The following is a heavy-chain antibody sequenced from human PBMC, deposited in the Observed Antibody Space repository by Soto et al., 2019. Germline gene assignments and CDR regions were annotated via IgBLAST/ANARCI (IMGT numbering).Heavy chain of an antibody. J-gene: IGHJ4*02. CDR2: IKSKTDGGTT. V-gene: IGHV3-15*01. Sequence: EVQLVESGGGLVKPGGSLRVSCAASGLTFSNAWMSWVRQAPGKGLEWVGRIKSKTDGGTTDYAAPVKGRFTISRDDSKNTLYLQMNSLKTEDTAVYYCTNPPEYVGSGSYYFYWGQGTLVTVSS. D-gene: IGHD3-10*01. CDR3: TNPPEYVGSGSYYFY. CDR1: GLTFSNAW.